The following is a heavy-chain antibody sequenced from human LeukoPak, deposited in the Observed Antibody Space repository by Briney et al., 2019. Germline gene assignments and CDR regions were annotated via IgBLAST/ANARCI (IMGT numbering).Heavy chain of an antibody. V-gene: IGHV3-30*18. CDR1: GFTFGSYA. CDR2: ISYDGSNK. J-gene: IGHJ4*02. Sequence: SGGSLRLSCAASGFTFGSYAMTWVRQAPGKGLEWVAVISYDGSNKYYADSVKGRFTISRDNSKNTLYLQMNSLRAEDTAVYYCAKDRRYYFDYWGQGTLVTVSS. CDR3: AKDRRYYFDY.